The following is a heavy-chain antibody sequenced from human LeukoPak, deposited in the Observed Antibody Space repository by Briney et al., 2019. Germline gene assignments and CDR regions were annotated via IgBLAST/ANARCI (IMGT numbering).Heavy chain of an antibody. Sequence: PGGSLRLSCAASGFTFSSYGMSWVRQAPGKGLEWVGRIKSKTDGGTTDYAAPVKGRFTISRDDSKNTLYLQMNSLKTEDTAVYYCTTEVSGYYYYYMDVWGKGTTVTISS. D-gene: IGHD1-26*01. J-gene: IGHJ6*03. CDR3: TTEVSGYYYYYMDV. V-gene: IGHV3-15*01. CDR1: GFTFSSYG. CDR2: IKSKTDGGTT.